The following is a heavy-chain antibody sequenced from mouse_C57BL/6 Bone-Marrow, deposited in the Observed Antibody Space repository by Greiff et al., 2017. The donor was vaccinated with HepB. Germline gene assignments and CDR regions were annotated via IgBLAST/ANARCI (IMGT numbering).Heavy chain of an antibody. D-gene: IGHD2-2*01. CDR1: GFTFSSYG. J-gene: IGHJ4*01. CDR2: ISSGGSYT. CDR3: ARPNGYGYAMDY. V-gene: IGHV5-6*01. Sequence: EVQGVESGGDLVKPGGSLKLSCAASGFTFSSYGMSWVRQTPDKRLEWVATISSGGSYTYYPDSVKGRFTISRDNAKNTLYLQMSSLKSEDTAMYYCARPNGYGYAMDYWGQGTSVTVSS.